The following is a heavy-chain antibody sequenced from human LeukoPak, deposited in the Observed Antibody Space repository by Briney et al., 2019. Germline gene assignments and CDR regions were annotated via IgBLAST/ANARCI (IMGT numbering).Heavy chain of an antibody. CDR3: ARGKRGYCSSTSCYFQS. J-gene: IGHJ5*02. Sequence: HGASVKVSCKASGGTFSSYAISWVRQAPGQGLEWMGGIIPIFGTANYAQKFQGRVTITTDESTSTAYMELSSLRSEDTAVYYCARGKRGYCSSTSCYFQSWGQGTLVTVSS. CDR2: IIPIFGTA. V-gene: IGHV1-69*05. D-gene: IGHD2-2*01. CDR1: GGTFSSYA.